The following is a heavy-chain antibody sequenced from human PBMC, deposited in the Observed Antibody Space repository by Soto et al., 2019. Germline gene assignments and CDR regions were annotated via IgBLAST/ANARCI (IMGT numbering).Heavy chain of an antibody. CDR1: GFTFSSYA. V-gene: IGHV3-23*01. CDR3: AKVYGSGSRPLDAFDI. CDR2: ISGSGGST. D-gene: IGHD3-10*01. J-gene: IGHJ3*02. Sequence: GSLRLSCAASGFTFSSYAMSWVRQAPGKGLEWVSAISGSGGSTYYADSVKGRFTISRDNSKNTLYLQMNSLRAEDTAVYYCAKVYGSGSRPLDAFDIWGQGTMVTVSS.